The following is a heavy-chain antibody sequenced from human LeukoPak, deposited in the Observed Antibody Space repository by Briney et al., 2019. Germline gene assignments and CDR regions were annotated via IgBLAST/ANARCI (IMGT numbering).Heavy chain of an antibody. J-gene: IGHJ3*02. CDR3: ARHGMVYVSGDAFDI. Sequence: PGRSLRLSCAASGFTFSSYGMHWVRQAPGKGLEWVAVISYDGSKKYYADSVKGRFTISRDNSKNTLYLQMNSLRAEDTAVYYCARHGMVYVSGDAFDIWGQGTMVTVSS. D-gene: IGHD2-8*01. CDR1: GFTFSSYG. V-gene: IGHV3-30*03. CDR2: ISYDGSKK.